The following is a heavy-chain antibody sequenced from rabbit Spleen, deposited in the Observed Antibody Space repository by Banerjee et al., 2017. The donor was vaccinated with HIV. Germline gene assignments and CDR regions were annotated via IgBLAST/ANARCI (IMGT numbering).Heavy chain of an antibody. V-gene: IGHV1S45*01. Sequence: EQLEESGGGLVKPEGSLTLTCKASGVSLNDKDVMCWVRQAPGKGLEWIGCIYSGSSGMTYYASWAKDRFTMSKTSSTTVTLQMTSLTAADTATYFCARDLAGVIGWNFSLWGQGTLVTVS. CDR2: IYSGSSGMT. CDR1: GVSLNDKDV. J-gene: IGHJ4*01. CDR3: ARDLAGVIGWNFSL. D-gene: IGHD4-1*01.